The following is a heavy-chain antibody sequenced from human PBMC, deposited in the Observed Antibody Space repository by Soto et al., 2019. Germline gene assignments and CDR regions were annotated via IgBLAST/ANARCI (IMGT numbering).Heavy chain of an antibody. D-gene: IGHD3-9*01. V-gene: IGHV3-23*01. Sequence: PXGSLRLSFAASGFTFSSYAMSWVRQAPGKGLEWVSAISGSGGSTYYADSVKGRFTISRDNSKNTLYLQMNSLRAEDTAVYYCAGTGLTGFDVDDWGQGTLVTVSS. CDR3: AGTGLTGFDVDD. CDR1: GFTFSSYA. J-gene: IGHJ4*02. CDR2: ISGSGGST.